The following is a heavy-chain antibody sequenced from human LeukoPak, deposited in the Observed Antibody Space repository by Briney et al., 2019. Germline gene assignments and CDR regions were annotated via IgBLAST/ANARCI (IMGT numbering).Heavy chain of an antibody. D-gene: IGHD3-3*01. V-gene: IGHV1-46*01. J-gene: IGHJ5*02. CDR2: INPSGETT. Sequence: ASVKVSCKASGYTFTIYYMHWVRQAPGQGLEWMGIINPSGETTSYAQKFQGRVTMTRDTSTSTVYMELSSLRSEDTALYYCARDIGADFWSGLSWFDPWGQGTLVTVSS. CDR3: ARDIGADFWSGLSWFDP. CDR1: GYTFTIYY.